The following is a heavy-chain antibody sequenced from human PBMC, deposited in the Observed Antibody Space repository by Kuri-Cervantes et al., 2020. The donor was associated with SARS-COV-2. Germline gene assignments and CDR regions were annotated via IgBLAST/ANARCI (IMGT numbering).Heavy chain of an antibody. Sequence: SQTLSLTCSVSGDSILGVGYSWSWIRQPPGKDLEWLGYIYHDGKTSYNPSLKSRVTIPVDTSRNQFSLKLSSVTAADTAVYYCARRRGGYCSSTSCPGYFNYWGQGTLVTVSS. CDR2: IYHDGKT. J-gene: IGHJ4*02. V-gene: IGHV4-30-2*03. D-gene: IGHD2-2*01. CDR1: GDSILGVGYS. CDR3: ARRRGGYCSSTSCPGYFNY.